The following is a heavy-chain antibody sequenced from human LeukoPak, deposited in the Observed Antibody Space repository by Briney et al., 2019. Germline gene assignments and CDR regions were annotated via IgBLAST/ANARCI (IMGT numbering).Heavy chain of an antibody. CDR2: ISYDGSNK. CDR3: AKDGYSSSPQNWFDP. D-gene: IGHD6-13*01. V-gene: IGHV3-30*18. CDR1: GFTFSSYG. J-gene: IGHJ5*02. Sequence: GRSLRLSCAASGFTFSSYGMHWVRQAPGKGLEWVAVISYDGSNKYYADSVKGRFTISRDNSKNTLYLQMNSLRAEDTAVYYCAKDGYSSSPQNWFDPWGQGTLVTVSS.